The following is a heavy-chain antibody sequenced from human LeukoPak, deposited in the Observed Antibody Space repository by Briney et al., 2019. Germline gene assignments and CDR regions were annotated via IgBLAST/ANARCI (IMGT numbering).Heavy chain of an antibody. CDR3: ASSSPLSDGYFDY. J-gene: IGHJ4*02. CDR1: GYSISSDYY. Sequence: SETLSLTCTVSGYSISSDYYWGWIRQPPGKGLEWIGSIYHSGSTYYNPSLKSRVTLSVDTSKNQFSLKLSSVTAADTAVYYCASSSPLSDGYFDYWGQGTLVTVSS. D-gene: IGHD3-10*01. CDR2: IYHSGST. V-gene: IGHV4-38-2*02.